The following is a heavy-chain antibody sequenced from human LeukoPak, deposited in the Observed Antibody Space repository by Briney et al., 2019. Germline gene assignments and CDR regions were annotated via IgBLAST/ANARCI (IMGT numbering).Heavy chain of an antibody. J-gene: IGHJ4*02. CDR1: GGSLSSGSYY. V-gene: IGHV4-61*02. CDR3: ARDGGQWLGNFDC. Sequence: SETLSLTCTVSGGSLSSGSYYWSWIRQPAGKGLEWIGRIYTSGSTNYNPSLKSRVTISADTSKNQFSLKLSSVTAADTAVYYCARDGGQWLGNFDCWGQGTLVTVSS. D-gene: IGHD6-19*01. CDR2: IYTSGST.